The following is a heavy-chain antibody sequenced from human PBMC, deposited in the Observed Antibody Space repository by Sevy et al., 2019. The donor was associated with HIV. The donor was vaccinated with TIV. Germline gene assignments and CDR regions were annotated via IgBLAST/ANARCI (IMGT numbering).Heavy chain of an antibody. V-gene: IGHV3-7*03. CDR1: GFTFSSYW. Sequence: GGSLRLSCAASGFTFSSYWMSWVRQAPGKGLEWVANIKQDGSEKYYVDSVKGRLTISRDNAKNSLYLQMNSLRAEDTAVYYCARFHIRYCSSTSCARGAGAFDIWGQGTMVTVSS. CDR3: ARFHIRYCSSTSCARGAGAFDI. J-gene: IGHJ3*02. CDR2: IKQDGSEK. D-gene: IGHD2-2*01.